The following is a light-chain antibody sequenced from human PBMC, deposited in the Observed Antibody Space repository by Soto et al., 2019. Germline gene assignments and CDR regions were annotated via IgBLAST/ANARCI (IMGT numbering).Light chain of an antibody. CDR1: QNIASY. V-gene: IGKV1-39*01. CDR2: AAS. CDR3: QQSHSTPRT. Sequence: DIPMTQFPSSLSASVGSRVAITCRASQNIASYLNWFQQKPGKAPKLLMYAASNLLSGVPSRFSGSGSGTDFTLTITSLQPEDFATYYCQQSHSTPRTFGQGTRLDI. J-gene: IGKJ2*02.